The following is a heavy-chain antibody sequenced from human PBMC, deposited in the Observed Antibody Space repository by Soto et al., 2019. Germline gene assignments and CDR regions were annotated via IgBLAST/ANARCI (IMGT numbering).Heavy chain of an antibody. D-gene: IGHD4-4*01. Sequence: EVQFLESGGGVVRPGGSLRLSCVASGLSFDNYAMTWVRQSPGKGLEWLACITGNGAVTSYTDSVRGRFTISRDNSKNPLYLQMDSLRAADTAVYYCGTDPNSDSFGTFDFWGQGTTVTVSS. CDR3: GTDPNSDSFGTFDF. J-gene: IGHJ3*01. V-gene: IGHV3-23*01. CDR1: GLSFDNYA. CDR2: ITGNGAVT.